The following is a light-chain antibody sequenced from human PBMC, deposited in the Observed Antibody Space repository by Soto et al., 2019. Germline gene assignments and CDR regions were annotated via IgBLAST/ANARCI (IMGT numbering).Light chain of an antibody. Sequence: DIQITQSPSSLSASVGDRATITCRASQTVSSFRNWYQQKPGKAPKLLIYGASTLQSGVPSRFSGSGSGSAFTLTSSGLQPEDFATYFCQQTYSTPLTFGPGTKVDIK. CDR1: QTVSSF. CDR3: QQTYSTPLT. J-gene: IGKJ3*01. CDR2: GAS. V-gene: IGKV1-39*01.